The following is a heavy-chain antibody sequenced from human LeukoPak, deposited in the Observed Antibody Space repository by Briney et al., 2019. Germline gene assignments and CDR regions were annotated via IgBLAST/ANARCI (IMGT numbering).Heavy chain of an antibody. Sequence: PGGSPRLSCTASGFTFGDYAMSWVRQAPGKGLEWVGFIRSKAYGGTTEYAASVKGRFTISRDDSKSIAYLQMNSLKTEDTAVYYCTRSGYSSSWSYDYWGQGTLVTVSS. V-gene: IGHV3-49*04. CDR2: IRSKAYGGTT. J-gene: IGHJ4*02. D-gene: IGHD6-13*01. CDR3: TRSGYSSSWSYDY. CDR1: GFTFGDYA.